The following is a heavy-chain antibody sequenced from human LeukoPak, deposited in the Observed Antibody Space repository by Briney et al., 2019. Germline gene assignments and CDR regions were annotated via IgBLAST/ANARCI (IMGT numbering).Heavy chain of an antibody. V-gene: IGHV5-51*01. J-gene: IGHJ4*02. CDR1: GYSFTSYW. CDR3: ARLLGGDGYNYRPFDY. Sequence: PGESLKISCKGSGYSFTSYWIGWVRQMPGKGLEWMGIIYPGDSDTRYSPSFQGQVTISADKSIGTAYLQWSSLKASDTAMYCCARLLGGDGYNYRPFDYWGQGTLVTISS. D-gene: IGHD5-24*01. CDR2: IYPGDSDT.